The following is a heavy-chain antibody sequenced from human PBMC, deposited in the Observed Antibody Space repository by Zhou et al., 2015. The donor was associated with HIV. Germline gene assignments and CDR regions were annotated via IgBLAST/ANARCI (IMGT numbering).Heavy chain of an antibody. J-gene: IGHJ6*03. Sequence: QVQLVQSGAEVKKPGSSVKVSCKASGGTFSSYAISWVRQAPGQGLEWMGGIIPIFGTANYAQKFQGRVTITADESTSTAYMELSSLRSEDTAVYYCARDSLSYGDYSGREYYYYMDVWGKGTTVTVSS. D-gene: IGHD4-17*01. CDR1: GGTFSSYA. V-gene: IGHV1-69*01. CDR2: IIPIFGTA. CDR3: ARDSLSYGDYSGREYYYYMDV.